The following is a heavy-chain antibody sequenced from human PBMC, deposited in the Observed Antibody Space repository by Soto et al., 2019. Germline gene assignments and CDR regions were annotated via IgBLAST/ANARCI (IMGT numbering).Heavy chain of an antibody. CDR3: AKDLLVYGSEEKYYYGMDV. J-gene: IGHJ6*02. D-gene: IGHD3-10*01. V-gene: IGHV3-23*01. Sequence: GGSLRLSCAASGFTFSSYGMSWVRQAPGNGLEWVSTFSASGGTTYYADSVKGRFTISRDNSKNTLYLQMNSLRAEDTAVYYCAKDLLVYGSEEKYYYGMDVWGQGTTVTVSS. CDR1: GFTFSSYG. CDR2: FSASGGTT.